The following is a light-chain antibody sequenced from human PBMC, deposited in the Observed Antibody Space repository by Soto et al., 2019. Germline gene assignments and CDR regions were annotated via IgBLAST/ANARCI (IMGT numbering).Light chain of an antibody. J-gene: IGKJ4*01. V-gene: IGKV3-15*01. CDR1: QSISSW. Sequence: MTQYPSTLSASVGDRVTITCRASQSISSWLAWYQQKPGQAPRLLIYGASTRATGIPARFSGSGSGTDFTLTISSLEPEDFAVYYCQQRSNWPTFGGGTKVDI. CDR3: QQRSNWPT. CDR2: GAS.